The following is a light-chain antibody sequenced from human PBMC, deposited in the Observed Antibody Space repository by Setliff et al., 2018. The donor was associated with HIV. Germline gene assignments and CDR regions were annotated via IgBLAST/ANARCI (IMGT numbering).Light chain of an antibody. V-gene: IGLV1-40*01. CDR3: QSYDSSLSVSV. J-gene: IGLJ1*01. CDR2: RYN. Sequence: AGYDVHWYQQRPGTAPKLLIYRYNNRPSGVPDRISGSKSGTSASLAVTGLQVEDEAEYYCQSYDSSLSVSVFGSGTKVTVL. CDR1: AGYD.